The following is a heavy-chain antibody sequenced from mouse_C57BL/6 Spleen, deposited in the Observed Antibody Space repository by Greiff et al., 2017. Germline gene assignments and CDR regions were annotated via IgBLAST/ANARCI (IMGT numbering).Heavy chain of an antibody. CDR3: ARGDYATGRFAY. V-gene: IGHV1-80*01. J-gene: IGHJ3*01. Sequence: VQLQQSGAELVKPGASVKISCKASGYAFSSYWMNWVKQRPGKGLEWIGQIYPGDGDTNYNGKFKGQATLTADKSSSTAYMQLSSLTSEDSAVYFCARGDYATGRFAYWGQGTLVTVS. D-gene: IGHD2-4*01. CDR2: IYPGDGDT. CDR1: GYAFSSYW.